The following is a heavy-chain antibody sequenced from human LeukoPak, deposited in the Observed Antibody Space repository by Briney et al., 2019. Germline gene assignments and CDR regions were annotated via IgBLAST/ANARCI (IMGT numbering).Heavy chain of an antibody. CDR1: GYTFTSYG. CDR3: ARGTYYYGSGSPYYYYYMDV. D-gene: IGHD3-10*01. V-gene: IGHV1-18*01. Sequence: GASVKVSCKASGYTFTSYGISWVRQAPGQGLEWMGWISAYNGNTNYAQKLQGRVTMTTDTSTSTAYMELSSLRSEDTAVYYCARGTYYYGSGSPYYYYYMDVWGKGTTVTVSS. J-gene: IGHJ6*03. CDR2: ISAYNGNT.